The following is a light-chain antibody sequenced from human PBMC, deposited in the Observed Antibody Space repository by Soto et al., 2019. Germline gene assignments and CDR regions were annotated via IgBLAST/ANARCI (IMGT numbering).Light chain of an antibody. CDR1: SSDVGGYNY. V-gene: IGLV2-11*01. CDR2: DVS. CDR3: CSYAGSYTYV. J-gene: IGLJ1*01. Sequence: QSVLAQPRSVSGSPGQSVTISCTGTSSDVGGYNYVSWYQQHPGKAPKLMIYDVSKRPSGVPDRFSGSKSGITASLTISGLQAEDEADYYCCSYAGSYTYVFGTGTRSPS.